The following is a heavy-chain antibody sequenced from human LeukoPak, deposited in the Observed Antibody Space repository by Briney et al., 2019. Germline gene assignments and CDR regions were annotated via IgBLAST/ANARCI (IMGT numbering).Heavy chain of an antibody. J-gene: IGHJ4*02. CDR2: IYHSGST. V-gene: IGHV4-38-2*01. D-gene: IGHD3-22*01. CDR3: ARGLNYYDSSGFWDY. Sequence: SETLSLTCAVSGYSISSGYYWGWIRQPPGKGLEWIGSIYHSGSTYYNPSLKSRVTISVDTSKNQFSLKLSSVTAADTAVYYCARGLNYYDSSGFWDYWGQGTLVTVSS. CDR1: GYSISSGYY.